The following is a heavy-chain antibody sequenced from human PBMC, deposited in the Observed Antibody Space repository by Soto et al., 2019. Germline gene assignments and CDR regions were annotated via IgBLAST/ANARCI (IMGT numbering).Heavy chain of an antibody. J-gene: IGHJ4*02. CDR1: GFNFGIYW. Sequence: EVQLVESGGGLVQPGESLRLSCAASGFNFGIYWMNWVRQAPGKGLEWVANINGDGSEKYFVDSVKGRFTISRDNAKNSLYLQMNSLGPEDTAVYYCAGGTYETGLEYWGQGTLVTVSS. D-gene: IGHD3-22*01. V-gene: IGHV3-7*02. CDR3: AGGTYETGLEY. CDR2: INGDGSEK.